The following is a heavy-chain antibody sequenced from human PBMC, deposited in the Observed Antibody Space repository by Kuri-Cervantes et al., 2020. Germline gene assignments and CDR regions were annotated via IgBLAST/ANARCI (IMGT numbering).Heavy chain of an antibody. V-gene: IGHV1-2*02. J-gene: IGHJ4*02. CDR2: INPNSGGT. CDR1: GYTFTSYD. D-gene: IGHD4-17*01. CDR3: ARSPLDYGDLDY. Sequence: ASVKVSCKASGYTFTSYDINWVRQATGQGLEWMGWINPNSGGTNYAQKFQGRVTMTRDTSISTAYMELSRLRSDDTAVYYCARSPLDYGDLDYWGQGTLVTVSS.